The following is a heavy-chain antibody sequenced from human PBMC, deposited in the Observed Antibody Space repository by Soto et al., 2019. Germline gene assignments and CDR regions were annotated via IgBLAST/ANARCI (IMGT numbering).Heavy chain of an antibody. CDR3: TTDRGTVTTFFDY. CDR1: GFTFSNAW. Sequence: EVQLVESGGGLVKPGGSLRLSCAASGFTFSNAWMSWVRQAPGKGLEWVGRIKSKTDGGTTDYAAPVKGRFTISRDDSKNTLYLQMNSLKTEDTAVYYCTTDRGTVTTFFDYWGQGTLVTVSS. D-gene: IGHD4-17*01. CDR2: IKSKTDGGTT. V-gene: IGHV3-15*01. J-gene: IGHJ4*02.